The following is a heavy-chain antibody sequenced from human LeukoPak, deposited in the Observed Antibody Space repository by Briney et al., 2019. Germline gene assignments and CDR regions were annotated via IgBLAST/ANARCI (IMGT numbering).Heavy chain of an antibody. J-gene: IGHJ4*02. V-gene: IGHV4-59*07. CDR1: GPSMSGYY. CDR2: IYNSVN. CDR3: AILPTF. Sequence: SDTLSLTCAVSGPSMSGYYWSWIRQTQGKRLQFIGYIYNSVNSYNPYLKSRVIISSDPSKNQFSLRLRSMTAADTGVYYCAILPTFWGQGTLVSVSS.